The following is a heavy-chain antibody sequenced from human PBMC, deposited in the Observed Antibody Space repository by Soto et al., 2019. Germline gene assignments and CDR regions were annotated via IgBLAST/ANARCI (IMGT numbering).Heavy chain of an antibody. V-gene: IGHV3-21*01. CDR2: ISSSSSYI. D-gene: IGHD1-26*01. CDR1: GFTFSSYS. J-gene: IGHJ5*02. CDR3: ARDASGSYYWFDP. Sequence: GGSLRLSCAASGFTFSSYSMNWVRQAPGKGLEWVSSISSSSSYIYYADSVKGRFTISRDNAKNSLYLQMNSLRAEDTAVYYCARDASGSYYWFDPWGQGTLVTVSS.